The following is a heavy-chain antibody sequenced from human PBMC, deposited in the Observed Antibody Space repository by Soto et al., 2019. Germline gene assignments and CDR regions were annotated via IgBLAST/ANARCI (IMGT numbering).Heavy chain of an antibody. CDR1: GYTFTGYY. Sequence: GASVTVSCQASGYTFTGYYMHWVRQAPGQGLEWMGWINPNSGGTNYAQKFQGWVTMTRDTSISTAYMELSRLRSDDTAVYYCARDSPDGLLFYYWGQGTLVTVSS. CDR2: INPNSGGT. CDR3: ARDSPDGLLFYY. V-gene: IGHV1-2*04. D-gene: IGHD1-26*01. J-gene: IGHJ4*02.